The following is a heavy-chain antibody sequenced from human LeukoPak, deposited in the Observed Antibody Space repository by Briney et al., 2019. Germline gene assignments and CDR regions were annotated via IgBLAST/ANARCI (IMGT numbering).Heavy chain of an antibody. CDR2: FDPEDGET. D-gene: IGHD6-13*01. CDR3: ARQPGIAAADVIDY. J-gene: IGHJ4*02. CDR1: GYTLTELS. Sequence: ASVKVSCKVSGYTLTELSMHWVRQAPGKGLEWMGGFDPEDGETIYAQKFQGRVTMTEDTSTDTAYMELSSLRSEDTAVYYCARQPGIAAADVIDYWGQGTLVTVSS. V-gene: IGHV1-24*01.